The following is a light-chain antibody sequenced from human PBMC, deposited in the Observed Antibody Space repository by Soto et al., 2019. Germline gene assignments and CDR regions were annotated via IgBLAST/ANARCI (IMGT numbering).Light chain of an antibody. J-gene: IGKJ3*01. CDR3: MQALQTPLT. V-gene: IGKV2-28*01. CDR1: QSLLHSNGYTY. CDR2: WGS. Sequence: DIVMTQSPLSLPVTPGEPASISCGSSQSLLHSNGYTYLDWYLQKPGQSPQLLIYWGSNRASGVPDRFSGSGSGTDFTLKISRVEAEDVGVYYCMQALQTPLTFGPGTKVDIK.